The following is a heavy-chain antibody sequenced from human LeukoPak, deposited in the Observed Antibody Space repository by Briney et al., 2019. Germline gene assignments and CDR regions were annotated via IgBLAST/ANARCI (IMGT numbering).Heavy chain of an antibody. J-gene: IGHJ6*03. V-gene: IGHV3-7*01. CDR2: IKRDGSEE. D-gene: IGHD6-25*01. CDR3: ARIAATSRSLTYNFYYMDV. CDR1: GFTFSDYW. Sequence: GGSLRLSCTVSGFTFSDYWMSWVRQAPGKGLEWVANIKRDGSEEYYVDSVKGRFTLSRDNAKNSLFLQLSTLRAEDTAIYYCARIAATSRSLTYNFYYMDVWGKGTTVTVSS.